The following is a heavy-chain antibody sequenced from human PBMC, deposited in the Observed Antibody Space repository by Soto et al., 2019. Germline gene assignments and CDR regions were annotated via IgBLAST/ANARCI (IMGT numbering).Heavy chain of an antibody. V-gene: IGHV3-33*01. CDR2: IWYDGSNK. CDR1: GFTFSSYG. J-gene: IGHJ6*02. CDR3: ARVPPGWSGFPYYYGMDV. Sequence: QVQLVESGGGVVQPGRSLRLSCAASGFTFSSYGMHWVRQAPGKGLEWVAVIWYDGSNKYYADSVKGRFTIYRDNSKNTLYLQMNSLRAEDTAVYYCARVPPGWSGFPYYYGMDVWGQGTTVTVSS. D-gene: IGHD3-3*01.